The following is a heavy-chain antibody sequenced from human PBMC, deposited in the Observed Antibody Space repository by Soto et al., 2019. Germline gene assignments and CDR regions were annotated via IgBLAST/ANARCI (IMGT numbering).Heavy chain of an antibody. Sequence: ASVKVSCKASGYTFTSYYMHWVRQAPGQGLEWMGIINPSGGSTSYAQKFQGRVTMTRDTSTSTVYMELSSLRSEDTAVYYCAREYKPPIAMGIAAAGDRQPTQYYYYYGMDVWGQGTTVTVSS. CDR3: AREYKPPIAMGIAAAGDRQPTQYYYYYGMDV. J-gene: IGHJ6*02. CDR1: GYTFTSYY. V-gene: IGHV1-46*01. D-gene: IGHD6-13*01. CDR2: INPSGGST.